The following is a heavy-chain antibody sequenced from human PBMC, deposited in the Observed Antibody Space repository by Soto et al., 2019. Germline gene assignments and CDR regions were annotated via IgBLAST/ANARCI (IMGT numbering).Heavy chain of an antibody. Sequence: PSETLSLTCTVSGGSISSYFYIWVRRPPGKGLEWIGSVYYTGTTDYNPSLKSRVTISVDTSKTQFSLNLRSVTAADTAVYYCARDLAAVPRAFDYWGRGTLVTVSS. J-gene: IGHJ4*02. D-gene: IGHD6-13*01. CDR2: VYYTGTT. V-gene: IGHV4-59*01. CDR3: ARDLAAVPRAFDY. CDR1: GGSISSYF.